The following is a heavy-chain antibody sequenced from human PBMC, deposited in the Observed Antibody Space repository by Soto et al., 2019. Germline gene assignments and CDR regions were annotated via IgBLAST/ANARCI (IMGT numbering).Heavy chain of an antibody. J-gene: IGHJ6*02. CDR1: GYSFTSYW. CDR2: IYPGDSDT. V-gene: IGHV5-51*01. D-gene: IGHD3-22*01. Sequence: PGESLKISCKGSGYSFTSYWIGWVRQMPGKGLEWMGIIYPGDSDTRYSPSFQGQVTISADKSISTAYLQWSSLKASDTAMYYCARLDSSGYYAPVYYYYGMDVWGQGTTVTSP. CDR3: ARLDSSGYYAPVYYYYGMDV.